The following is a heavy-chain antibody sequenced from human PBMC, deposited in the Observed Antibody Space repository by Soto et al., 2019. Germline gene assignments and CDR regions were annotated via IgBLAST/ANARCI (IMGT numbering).Heavy chain of an antibody. CDR1: GGTFSSYA. CDR2: IIPIFGSA. Sequence: SVKVSCKASGGTFSSYAISCVRQAPGQGLEWMGGIIPIFGSANYAQKFQGRVTITADESTSTAYMELSSLRSEDTAVYYCARDLKRYYDSSGYGYYYYGMDVWGQGTTVTVSS. CDR3: ARDLKRYYDSSGYGYYYYGMDV. J-gene: IGHJ6*02. D-gene: IGHD3-22*01. V-gene: IGHV1-69*13.